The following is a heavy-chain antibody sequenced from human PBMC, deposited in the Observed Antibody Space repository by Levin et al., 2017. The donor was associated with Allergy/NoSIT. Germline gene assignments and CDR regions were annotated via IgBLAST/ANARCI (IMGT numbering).Heavy chain of an antibody. Sequence: SCAASGFTFSSYGMHWVRQAPGKGLEWVAVIWYDGSNKYYADSVKGRFTISRDNSKNTLYLQMNSLRAEDTAVYYCARGGVAAAGIGAFDIWGQGTMVTVSS. V-gene: IGHV3-33*01. J-gene: IGHJ3*02. CDR2: IWYDGSNK. CDR1: GFTFSSYG. D-gene: IGHD6-13*01. CDR3: ARGGVAAAGIGAFDI.